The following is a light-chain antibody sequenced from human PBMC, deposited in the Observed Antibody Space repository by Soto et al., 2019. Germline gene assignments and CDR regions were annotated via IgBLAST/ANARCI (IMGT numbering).Light chain of an antibody. CDR3: QQYARSPRT. CDR1: QSVSSNY. J-gene: IGKJ1*01. CDR2: GAS. V-gene: IGKV3-20*01. Sequence: ESVLTQSPGTLSLSPGERATLSCRASQSVSSNYLAWYQQKPGQSPSLLMYGASRRAAGIPERFSGSGSGTDFTLTISRLEPEDFAVYYCQQYARSPRTFGHGTK.